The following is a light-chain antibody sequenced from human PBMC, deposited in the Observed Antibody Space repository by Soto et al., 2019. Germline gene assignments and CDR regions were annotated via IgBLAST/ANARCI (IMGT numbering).Light chain of an antibody. CDR1: QDIRNH. CDR3: QQYYSYPLT. J-gene: IGKJ4*01. CDR2: AAS. Sequence: AIRMTQSPSSFSASTGDRVSITCRASQDIRNHLAWYQQKPGKAPKLLIYAASTLQSGVQSRFSGSGSGTDFTLTISRLQSEDFATYYCQQYYSYPLTFGGGTRVEIK. V-gene: IGKV1-8*01.